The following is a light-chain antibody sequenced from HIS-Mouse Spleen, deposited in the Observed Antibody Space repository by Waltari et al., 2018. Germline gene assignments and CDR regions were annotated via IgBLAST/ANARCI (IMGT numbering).Light chain of an antibody. J-gene: IGLJ2*01. CDR2: GKN. Sequence: SSELTQDPAVSVALGQTDRITCQGDSLRSYYASWYQQKPGQAPVLVINGKNNRPSGIPDRFSGSSSGKTASLTITGAQAEDEADYDCNYRDSSGNHVVFGGGTKLTVL. CDR3: NYRDSSGNHVV. V-gene: IGLV3-19*01. CDR1: SLRSYY.